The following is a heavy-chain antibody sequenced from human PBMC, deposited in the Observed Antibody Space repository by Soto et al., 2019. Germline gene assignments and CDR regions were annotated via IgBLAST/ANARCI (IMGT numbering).Heavy chain of an antibody. J-gene: IGHJ6*02. CDR1: GFTLSSYA. CDR3: AIDNYRRSPSMDA. CDR2: ISYDGSNK. D-gene: IGHD1-26*01. V-gene: IGHV3-30-3*01. Sequence: EWSLRLSCAASGFTLSSYAMHWVRQAPGKGQEWVAVISYDGSNKYYADSVKGRFTISRDNSKNTLYLQMNSLRAEDTAVYYCAIDNYRRSPSMDAWGQG.